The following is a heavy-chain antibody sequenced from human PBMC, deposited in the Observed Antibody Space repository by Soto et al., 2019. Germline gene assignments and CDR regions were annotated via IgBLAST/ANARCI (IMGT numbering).Heavy chain of an antibody. J-gene: IGHJ6*02. CDR3: AREGVAPYYYYGKDV. CDR1: GYTFTRSG. V-gene: IGHV1-18*01. CDR2: ISTYNGDT. D-gene: IGHD5-12*01. Sequence: ASVKVSCKASGYTFTRSGISWGRQAPGQGLEWMGWISTYNGDTNYAQTFQGRVTMTTDTSTSTVHMEVRSLRSDDTAVYYCAREGVAPYYYYGKDVWGQGSPVTVSS.